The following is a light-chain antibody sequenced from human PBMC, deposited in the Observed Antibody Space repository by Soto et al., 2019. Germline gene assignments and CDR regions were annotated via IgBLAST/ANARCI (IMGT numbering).Light chain of an antibody. J-gene: IGKJ4*01. CDR2: GAS. CDR1: QSVSSN. V-gene: IGKV3-20*01. CDR3: KKYVSTPLT. Sequence: EIVMTQSPATLSVSPGESAPLSGRASQSVSSNLAWYQQKPGQAPRLLIYGASSRATGIPDRFSGSGSGTDFTLTISRLEPEEFAVYYCKKYVSTPLTVGGGTKVDIK.